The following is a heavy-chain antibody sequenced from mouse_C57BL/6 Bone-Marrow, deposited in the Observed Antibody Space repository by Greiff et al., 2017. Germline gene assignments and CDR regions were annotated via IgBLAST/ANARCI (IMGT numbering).Heavy chain of an antibody. V-gene: IGHV1-59*01. Sequence: QVQLQQPGAELVRPGTSVKLSCKASGYTFTSYWMHWVKQRPGQGLEWIGVIDPSDSYTNYNQKFKGKATLTVDTSSSTAYMQRSSLTSEDSAVYYCASPRGLFMDYWGQGTSVTVSS. CDR3: ASPRGLFMDY. J-gene: IGHJ4*01. CDR2: IDPSDSYT. CDR1: GYTFTSYW.